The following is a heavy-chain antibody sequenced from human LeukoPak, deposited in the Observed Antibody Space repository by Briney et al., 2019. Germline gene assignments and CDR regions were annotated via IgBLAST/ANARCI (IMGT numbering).Heavy chain of an antibody. CDR1: GGSVSSVGYY. CDR2: VYHSGGNTGST. CDR3: ATHSSGPWSYYYYYMDV. Sequence: SETLSLTCSVSGGSVSSVGYYWSWIRRPPGKGLEWIGYVYHSGGNTGSTSYYPSLKSRVTISVERSRNQFSLNLTSVTAADTAVYYCATHSSGPWSYYYYYMDVWGKGTAVTVSS. D-gene: IGHD6-25*01. V-gene: IGHV4-30-2*01. J-gene: IGHJ6*03.